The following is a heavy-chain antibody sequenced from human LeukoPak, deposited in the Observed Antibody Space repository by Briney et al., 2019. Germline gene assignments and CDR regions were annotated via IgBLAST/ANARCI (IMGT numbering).Heavy chain of an antibody. CDR2: IKSKTDGGTT. J-gene: IGHJ3*02. V-gene: IGHV3-15*01. D-gene: IGHD3-9*01. Sequence: PGGSLRLSCAASGFTFSNAWMSWVRQAPGKGLEWVGRIKSKTDGGTTDYAAPVKGRFTISRDDSKNTLYLQMNSLKTEDTAVYYCTTDRVRYFDRFEDAFDIWGQGTMVTVSS. CDR1: GFTFSNAW. CDR3: TTDRVRYFDRFEDAFDI.